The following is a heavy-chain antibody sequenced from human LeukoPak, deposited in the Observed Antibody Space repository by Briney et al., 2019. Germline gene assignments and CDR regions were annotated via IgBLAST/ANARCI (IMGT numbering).Heavy chain of an antibody. Sequence: PSETLSLTCAVYGGSFSGYYWSWIRQPPEKGLEWIGEINHSGSTNYNPSLKSRVTISVDTSKNQFSLKLSSVTAADTAVYYCARIYYDFWSGYYTDAFDIWGQGTMVTVSS. J-gene: IGHJ3*02. V-gene: IGHV4-34*01. CDR3: ARIYYDFWSGYYTDAFDI. D-gene: IGHD3-3*01. CDR1: GGSFSGYY. CDR2: INHSGST.